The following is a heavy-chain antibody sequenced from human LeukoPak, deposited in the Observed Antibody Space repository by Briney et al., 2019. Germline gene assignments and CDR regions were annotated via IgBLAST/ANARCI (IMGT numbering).Heavy chain of an antibody. CDR1: GFTFDDYA. Sequence: GGSLRLSCAASGFTFDDYAMHWVRQAPGKGLEWVSGISWNSGSIGYADSVKGRFTISRDNAKNSLYLQMNSLGAEGTALYYCAKTRYGKPYYYYGMDVWGQGTTVTVSS. CDR3: AKTRYGKPYYYYGMDV. J-gene: IGHJ6*02. V-gene: IGHV3-9*01. CDR2: ISWNSGSI. D-gene: IGHD3-16*01.